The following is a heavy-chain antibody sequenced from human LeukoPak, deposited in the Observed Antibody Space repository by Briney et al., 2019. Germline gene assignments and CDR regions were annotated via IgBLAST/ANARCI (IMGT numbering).Heavy chain of an antibody. D-gene: IGHD1-26*01. CDR3: ARGGASSRYFGY. CDR2: VSYSGET. V-gene: IGHV4-59*08. J-gene: IGHJ4*02. CDR1: GDSISGYY. Sequence: NSAETLTLTCTVSGDSISGYYWSWLRQPPGKGLEWVGCVSYSGETNYNPSLNGRVTISLDKSKNQFSLKLNTLTAADTAVYFCARGGASSRYFGYWGQGTLVTVSS.